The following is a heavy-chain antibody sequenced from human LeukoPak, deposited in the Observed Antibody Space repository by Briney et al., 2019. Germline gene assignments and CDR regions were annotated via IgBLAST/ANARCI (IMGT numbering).Heavy chain of an antibody. Sequence: SETLSLTCTVSGYSISSGYYWGWIRQPPGKGLEWIGYIYYSGSTNYNPSLKSRVTISVDTSKNQFSLKLSSVTAADTAVYYCARGGSLQAAAPLHWYFDLWGRGTLVTVSS. CDR1: GYSISSGYY. CDR3: ARGGSLQAAAPLHWYFDL. CDR2: IYYSGST. V-gene: IGHV4-61*01. D-gene: IGHD6-13*01. J-gene: IGHJ2*01.